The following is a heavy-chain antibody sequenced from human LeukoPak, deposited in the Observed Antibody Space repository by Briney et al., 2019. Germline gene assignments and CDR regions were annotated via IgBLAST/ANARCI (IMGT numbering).Heavy chain of an antibody. D-gene: IGHD6-19*01. CDR2: ISTSSSYI. V-gene: IGHV3-21*01. CDR3: ARYRLVWLPAPVFNY. CDR1: GFTFSSYS. J-gene: IGHJ4*02. Sequence: GGSLRLSCAASGFTFSSYSMNWVRQAPGKGLEWVSFISTSSSYIHNADSVKGRFTISRDNAKNSLYLQMNSLRAEDTAVYYCARYRLVWLPAPVFNYWGQGTLVTVSS.